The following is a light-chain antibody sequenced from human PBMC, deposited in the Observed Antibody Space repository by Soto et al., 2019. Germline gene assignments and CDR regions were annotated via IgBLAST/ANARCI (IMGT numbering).Light chain of an antibody. CDR3: QQRSNWPLT. Sequence: EIVLTQSPGTLSLSPGETSTLSCRASHSVRSNYLAWYQQKRGQAPRLLIYGVSSRATGIPARFSGSGSGTDFTLTISSLEPEDFAVYYCQQRSNWPLTFGGGTKWIS. CDR1: HSVRSNY. CDR2: GVS. J-gene: IGKJ4*01. V-gene: IGKV3D-20*02.